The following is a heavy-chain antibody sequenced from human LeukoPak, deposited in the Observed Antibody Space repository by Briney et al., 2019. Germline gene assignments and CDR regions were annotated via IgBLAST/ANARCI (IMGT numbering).Heavy chain of an antibody. V-gene: IGHV4-59*08. CDR1: GGLNKLYY. Sequence: PSDTESLLCTVWGGLNKLYYWRWLPEPRGKAGVGIGYLYYCWYTNYNPSLRRRVPISVDKSQNQFSLKQSSVTAGDHGVYLFGRGGYYYDSSGYYLDAFDIWGQGTMVTVSS. CDR2: LYYCWYT. CDR3: GRGGYYYDSSGYYLDAFDI. J-gene: IGHJ3*02. D-gene: IGHD3-22*01.